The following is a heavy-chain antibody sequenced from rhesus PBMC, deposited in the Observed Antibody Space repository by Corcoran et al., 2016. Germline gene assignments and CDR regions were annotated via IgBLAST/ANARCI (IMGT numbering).Heavy chain of an antibody. CDR1: GFTFSDYY. Sequence: EVQLVESGGGLVQPGGSLRLSCAASGFTFSDYYMSWVRQAPGKGLEWVSSICSASSYIYYADSVKGRFTISRDNAKNSLSLQMNSLKTEDTAVYYCTREGGYGYFDYWGQGVLVTVSS. CDR2: ICSASSYI. J-gene: IGHJ4*01. CDR3: TREGGYGYFDY. V-gene: IGHV3S16*01. D-gene: IGHD3-9*01.